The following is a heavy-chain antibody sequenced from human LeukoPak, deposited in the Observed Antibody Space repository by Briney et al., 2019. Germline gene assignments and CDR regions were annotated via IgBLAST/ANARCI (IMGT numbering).Heavy chain of an antibody. D-gene: IGHD1-26*01. J-gene: IGHJ1*01. V-gene: IGHV1-2*02. CDR2: IDPYTGNT. Sequence: ASVKVSCKASGYTFVGYYLHWVRQAPGQGLEWMAWIDPYTGNTHYAQKFQGRITVTRDTSISTTYMELSWLTSDDTALYYCARENSAPEHWGQGTLVTVSS. CDR1: GYTFVGYY. CDR3: ARENSAPEH.